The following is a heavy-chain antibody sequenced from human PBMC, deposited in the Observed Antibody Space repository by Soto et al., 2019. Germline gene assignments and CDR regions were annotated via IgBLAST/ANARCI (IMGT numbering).Heavy chain of an antibody. J-gene: IGHJ5*02. CDR3: AGFLHPFDP. Sequence: QVQLVQSGAEVKKPGASVKVSCKASGYTFTSYGISWVRQAPGQGLEWMGWISAYNGNTNFAQKIQGRVTMTTDTSTRTAYLETRSLPSDDTAVYYCAGFLHPFDPWGQRTQVTVSS. CDR2: ISAYNGNT. V-gene: IGHV1-18*01. D-gene: IGHD4-4*01. CDR1: GYTFTSYG.